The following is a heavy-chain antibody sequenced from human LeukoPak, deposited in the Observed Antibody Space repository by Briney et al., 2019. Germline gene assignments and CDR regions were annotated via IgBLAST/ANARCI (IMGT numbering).Heavy chain of an antibody. CDR1: GYTFTSYG. CDR3: ARDWGYDSSGYYCHDDY. V-gene: IGHV1-46*01. D-gene: IGHD3-22*01. Sequence: ASVKVSCKASGYTFTSYGISWVRQAPGQGLEWMGIINPSGGSTSYAQKFQGRVTMTRDTSTSTVYMELSSLRSEDTAVYYCARDWGYDSSGYYCHDDYWGQGTLVTVSS. CDR2: INPSGGST. J-gene: IGHJ4*02.